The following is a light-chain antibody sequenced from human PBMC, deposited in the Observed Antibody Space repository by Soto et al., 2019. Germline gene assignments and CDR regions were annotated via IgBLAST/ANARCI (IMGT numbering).Light chain of an antibody. CDR3: QQYGDSPYT. CDR1: QSVNTDY. J-gene: IGKJ3*01. V-gene: IGKV3-20*01. CDR2: DAS. Sequence: EIVLTQSPGTLSLSPGEGATLSCRASQSVNTDYLAWYQQKPGQAPRLLIYDASSRATGIPDRFSGSGSGTDFTLPINRLEPEDFAIYYCQQYGDSPYTFGPGTKVDIK.